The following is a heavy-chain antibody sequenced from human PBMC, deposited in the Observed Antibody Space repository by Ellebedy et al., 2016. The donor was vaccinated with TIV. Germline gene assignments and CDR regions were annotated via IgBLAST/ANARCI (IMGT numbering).Heavy chain of an antibody. CDR2: IDPKSGGT. Sequence: ASVKVSCXASGFTFTDYYLHWVRQAPGQGLQWMGWIDPKSGGTNYAHNFQGWVTMTTDTSINTVHMELTRLKSEDTAIYYCARDLGYCSGGSCPGWFDHWGQGTLVTVSS. J-gene: IGHJ5*02. D-gene: IGHD2-15*01. CDR1: GFTFTDYY. V-gene: IGHV1-2*04. CDR3: ARDLGYCSGGSCPGWFDH.